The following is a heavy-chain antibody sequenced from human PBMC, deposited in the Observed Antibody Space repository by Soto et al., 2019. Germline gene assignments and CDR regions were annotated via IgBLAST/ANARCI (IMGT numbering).Heavy chain of an antibody. CDR2: ISGGGEYV. Sequence: EMKLVESGGGLVKPGGSLRLSCAASGFTFSNYGMNWARQSPGKGLEWVSSISGGGEYVGYADSLKGRLTISRDNAKKSLYLQLNSLTADDTAVYYCATDGAAGAAVGVWGQGTTVTVSS. CDR3: ATDGAAGAAVGV. CDR1: GFTFSNYG. D-gene: IGHD6-13*01. J-gene: IGHJ6*02. V-gene: IGHV3-21*02.